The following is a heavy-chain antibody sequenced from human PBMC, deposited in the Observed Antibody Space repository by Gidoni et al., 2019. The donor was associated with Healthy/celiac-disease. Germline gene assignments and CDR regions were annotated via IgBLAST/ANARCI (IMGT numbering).Heavy chain of an antibody. J-gene: IGHJ5*02. CDR1: GGSVSSGSYY. Sequence: QVQLQESGPGLVKPSETLSLTCTVSGGSVSSGSYYWSWIRQPPGKGLEWIGYIYYSGSTNYNPSLKSRVTISVDTSKNQFSLKLSSVTAADTAVYYCARRGIAARNWFDPWGQGTLVTVSS. V-gene: IGHV4-61*01. CDR3: ARRGIAARNWFDP. D-gene: IGHD6-13*01. CDR2: IYYSGST.